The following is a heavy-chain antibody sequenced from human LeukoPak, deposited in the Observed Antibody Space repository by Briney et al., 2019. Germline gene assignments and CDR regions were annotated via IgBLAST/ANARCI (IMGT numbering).Heavy chain of an antibody. Sequence: ASVKVSCKASGYTFTGYYTHWVRQAPGQGLECMGRINPNSGGTNYAQKFQGRVTMTRDTSISTAYMELSRLRSDDTAVYYCARDLGYYRSSSCYVIDYWGQGTLVTVSS. CDR1: GYTFTGYY. J-gene: IGHJ4*02. CDR2: INPNSGGT. CDR3: ARDLGYYRSSSCYVIDY. V-gene: IGHV1-2*06. D-gene: IGHD2-2*01.